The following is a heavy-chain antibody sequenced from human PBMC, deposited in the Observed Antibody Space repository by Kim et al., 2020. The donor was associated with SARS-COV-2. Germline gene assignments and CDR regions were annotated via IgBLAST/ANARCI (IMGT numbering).Heavy chain of an antibody. Sequence: GGSLRLSCATSGFTFSTFAMAWVHRAPGKGLEWLSVISDHGATYSANSVRGRFSISRDTSKNTLYLQMNSLRVEDAAVYYCVKANGGAVVGFDNWGQGTLVAVSS. V-gene: IGHV3-23*01. CDR1: GFTFSTFA. J-gene: IGHJ4*02. D-gene: IGHD3-16*01. CDR2: ISDHGAT. CDR3: VKANGGAVVGFDN.